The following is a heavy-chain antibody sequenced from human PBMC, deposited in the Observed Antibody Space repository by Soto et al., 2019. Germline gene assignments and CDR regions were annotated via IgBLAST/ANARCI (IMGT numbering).Heavy chain of an antibody. Sequence: QVQLVESGGGVVQPGRSLRLSCAASGFTFSSYGMHWVRQAPGKGLEWVAVISYDGSNKYYADSVKGRFTISRDNSKTTLYLQMNSLRAEDTAVYYCAKEEETYYYDSSGYYDYWGQGTLVTVSS. CDR2: ISYDGSNK. V-gene: IGHV3-30*18. CDR3: AKEEETYYYDSSGYYDY. D-gene: IGHD3-22*01. J-gene: IGHJ4*02. CDR1: GFTFSSYG.